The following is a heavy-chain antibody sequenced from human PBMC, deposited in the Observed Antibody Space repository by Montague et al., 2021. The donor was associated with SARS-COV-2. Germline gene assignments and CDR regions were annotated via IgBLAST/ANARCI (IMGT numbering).Heavy chain of an antibody. Sequence: SLRLSCAASGFTFTSYAMHWVRQAPGKGLEWVAVISFDETNKYYTDSVKGRFTISRDNSKNTLYLQMHSVRPEDTAVYYCARDQGGCSYNDYWGQGTLVTVSS. CDR1: GFTFTSYA. J-gene: IGHJ4*02. V-gene: IGHV3-30-3*01. CDR2: ISFDETNK. D-gene: IGHD3-10*01. CDR3: ARDQGGCSYNDY.